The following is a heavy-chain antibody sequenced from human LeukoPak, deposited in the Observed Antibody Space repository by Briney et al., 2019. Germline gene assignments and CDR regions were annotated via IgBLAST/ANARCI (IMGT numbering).Heavy chain of an antibody. V-gene: IGHV4-39*01. CDR2: ISHTGTT. D-gene: IGHD3-22*01. Sequence: SETLSLTCIVSGDSISSSTYYWAWIRQPPGKGLEWIGSISHTGTTYYKPSLKSQVTISVDASKSQFSLRLNSVTAADTAVYYCARLTYYYDSSGYTEVDYWGQGTLVTVSS. J-gene: IGHJ4*02. CDR1: GDSISSSTYY. CDR3: ARLTYYYDSSGYTEVDY.